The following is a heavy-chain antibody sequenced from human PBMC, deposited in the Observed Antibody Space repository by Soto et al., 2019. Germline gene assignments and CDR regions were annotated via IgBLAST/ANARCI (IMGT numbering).Heavy chain of an antibody. CDR1: GFTLSTYG. V-gene: IGHV3-48*01. CDR2: IGIAGGTI. Sequence: GGSLRLSCAASGFTLSTYGMRWVRQAPGKGLEWLAYIGIAGGTIYYADSVKGRFTISRDNVKDSLSLQMNSLSAEDTAVYYCARDRANYYMDVWGKGTTVTVSS. J-gene: IGHJ6*03. CDR3: ARDRANYYMDV.